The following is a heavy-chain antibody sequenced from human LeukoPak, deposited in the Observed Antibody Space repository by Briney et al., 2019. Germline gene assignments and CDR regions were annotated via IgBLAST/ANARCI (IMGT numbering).Heavy chain of an antibody. J-gene: IGHJ4*02. CDR1: GDGFTRHT. CDR2: IWSIGDYI. D-gene: IGHD6-13*01. V-gene: IGHV3-21*05. CDR3: AREYDSRARFDS. Sequence: PGGSLRLSCAGSGDGFTRHTMNWVRRAPGKGLEWIAYIWSIGDYIYYPDSVKGRFTISRDNARTSVYLQMNSLRVEDTAIYYCAREYDSRARFDSWGPGTLVTVSS.